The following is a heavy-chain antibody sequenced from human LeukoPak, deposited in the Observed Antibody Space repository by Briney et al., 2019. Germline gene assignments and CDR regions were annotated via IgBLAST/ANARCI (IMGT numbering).Heavy chain of an antibody. CDR2: IYYSGST. CDR3: ARQTYYYDSSGYLIDY. J-gene: IGHJ4*02. V-gene: IGHV4-39*07. Sequence: SETLSLTCTVSGGSISSSSYYWGWIRPPPGKGLEWIGSIYYSGSTYYNPSRKSRVTISVATSKYQFSLKLSSVTAADTAVYYCARQTYYYDSSGYLIDYWGQGTLVTVSS. D-gene: IGHD3-22*01. CDR1: GGSISSSSYY.